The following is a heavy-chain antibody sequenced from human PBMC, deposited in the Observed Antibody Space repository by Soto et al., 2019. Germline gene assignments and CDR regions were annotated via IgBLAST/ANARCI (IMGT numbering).Heavy chain of an antibody. D-gene: IGHD2-2*01. Sequence: QVQLVESGGGVVQPRRSLRLSCAASGFTFSNYGMHWVRQAPGKGLEWVAVISYDGNNKFYADSVKGRLTISRDNSKNTLVLQMNSLRAEDTAVYYCAKDMRGHFDYWGQGTLVTVSS. CDR1: GFTFSNYG. J-gene: IGHJ4*02. V-gene: IGHV3-30*18. CDR3: AKDMRGHFDY. CDR2: ISYDGNNK.